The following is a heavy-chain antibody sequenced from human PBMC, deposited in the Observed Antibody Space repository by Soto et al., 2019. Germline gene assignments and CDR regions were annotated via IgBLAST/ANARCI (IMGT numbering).Heavy chain of an antibody. D-gene: IGHD3-10*01. V-gene: IGHV3-33*06. CDR2: IWYDGSNK. Sequence: GGSLRLSCAASGFTFSSYGMHWVRQAPGKGLEWVAVIWYDGSNKYYADSVKGRFTISRDNSKNTLYLQMNSLRAEDTAVYYCAKEGVTMVRGVIRYYFDYWGQGTLVTVSS. CDR3: AKEGVTMVRGVIRYYFDY. J-gene: IGHJ4*02. CDR1: GFTFSSYG.